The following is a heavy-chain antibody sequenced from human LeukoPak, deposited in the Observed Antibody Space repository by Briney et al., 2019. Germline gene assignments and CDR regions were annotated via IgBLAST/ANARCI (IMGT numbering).Heavy chain of an antibody. Sequence: GGSLRLSCAASGFTFSNDGMHWVHQAPGKGLEWVAVIWYDGSNKYYADSVKGRFTISRDNSKNTLHLQMSSLRAEDTAVYYCARIALPATDYLGSWGQGTLVTVSS. V-gene: IGHV3-33*01. CDR1: GFTFSNDG. CDR3: ARIALPATDYLGS. CDR2: IWYDGSNK. J-gene: IGHJ4*02. D-gene: IGHD6-19*01.